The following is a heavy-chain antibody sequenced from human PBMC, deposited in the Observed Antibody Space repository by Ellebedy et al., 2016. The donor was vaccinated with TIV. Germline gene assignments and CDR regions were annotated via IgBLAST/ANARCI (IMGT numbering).Heavy chain of an antibody. Sequence: GESLKISCVVSGFTFSSYSMNWVRQAPGKGLEWVSSISSSSSYIYYADSVKGRFTISRDNGKNALYLQMNSLRAEDTAVYYCTRDPDGDYDFDYWGQGTLVTVSS. V-gene: IGHV3-21*01. J-gene: IGHJ4*02. CDR3: TRDPDGDYDFDY. D-gene: IGHD4-17*01. CDR1: GFTFSSYS. CDR2: ISSSSSYI.